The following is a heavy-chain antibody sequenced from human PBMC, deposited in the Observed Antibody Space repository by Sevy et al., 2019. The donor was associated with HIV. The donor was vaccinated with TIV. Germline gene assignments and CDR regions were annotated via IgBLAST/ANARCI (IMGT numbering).Heavy chain of an antibody. CDR2: IRSKTYGGTT. CDR1: GFTFGDYT. V-gene: IGHV3-49*03. D-gene: IGHD3-3*01. CDR3: ARVQGTISPYYFFGMDV. J-gene: IGHJ6*02. Sequence: GGSLRLSCTISGFTFGDYTMSWSRQAPGKGLEWVGLIRSKTYGGTTESAASVKGRFTTSSDDSKTIAYLQMNSLKTDDTAVYYCARVQGTISPYYFFGMDVWGQGTTVTVSS.